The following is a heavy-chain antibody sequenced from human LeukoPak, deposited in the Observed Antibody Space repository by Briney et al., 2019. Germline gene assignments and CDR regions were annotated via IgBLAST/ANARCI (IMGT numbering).Heavy chain of an antibody. CDR2: IYYSGNT. V-gene: IGHV4-39*01. CDR3: ASTQNYDLHFDY. J-gene: IGHJ4*02. Sequence: PSETLSLTCTVSGVSISSSNSYWGWIRQPPGKGLEWIGSIYYSGNTYYNASLKSQVSISIDTSKNQFSLNLSSVTAADTAIYYCASTQNYDLHFDYWGQGTLVTVSS. D-gene: IGHD3-3*01. CDR1: GVSISSSNSY.